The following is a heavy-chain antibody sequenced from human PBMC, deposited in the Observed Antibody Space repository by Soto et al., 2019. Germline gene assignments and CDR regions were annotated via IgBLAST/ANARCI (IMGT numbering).Heavy chain of an antibody. CDR2: IIPIFGTA. CDR3: ARDSVSYGVY. CDR1: GGTCSSYA. V-gene: IGHV1-69*12. Sequence: QVQLVQSGAEVKKPGSSVKVSYKASGGTCSSYAVSWVRQAPGQGLEWMGGIIPIFGTANYAQKFQGRVTITADESTSTGYMELSSLRSEDTAVYYCARDSVSYGVYWGQGTLVTVSS. D-gene: IGHD1-26*01. J-gene: IGHJ4*02.